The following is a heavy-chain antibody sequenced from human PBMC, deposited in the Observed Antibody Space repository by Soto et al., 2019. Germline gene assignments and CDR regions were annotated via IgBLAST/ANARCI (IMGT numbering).Heavy chain of an antibody. J-gene: IGHJ4*02. CDR3: ARSGHIFAGVI. V-gene: IGHV4-59*01. D-gene: IGHD3-16*01. Sequence: NPSETLSLTCSVSGVSMSDYYGSWIRQSPGKGLEHIGYLHYSGSDNYNPSLKSRVTISMDRSKNQFSLKMSSMTAADTAIYYCARSGHIFAGVIWGQGILVTVSS. CDR1: GVSMSDYY. CDR2: LHYSGSD.